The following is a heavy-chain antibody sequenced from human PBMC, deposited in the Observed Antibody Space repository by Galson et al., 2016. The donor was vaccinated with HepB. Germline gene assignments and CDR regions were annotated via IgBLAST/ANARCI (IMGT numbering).Heavy chain of an antibody. V-gene: IGHV4-34*01. Sequence: SETLSLTCTVHGGSLGGYYWSWIRQPPGKGLEWIGEINHSGGTSYNPSLKGRVTISVDKSKNQFSLNLNSVTATDTAVYYCARYSSGLSGYYYGMDVWGQGTTVTVSS. CDR2: INHSGGT. CDR1: GGSLGGYY. CDR3: ARYSSGLSGYYYGMDV. J-gene: IGHJ6*02. D-gene: IGHD3-22*01.